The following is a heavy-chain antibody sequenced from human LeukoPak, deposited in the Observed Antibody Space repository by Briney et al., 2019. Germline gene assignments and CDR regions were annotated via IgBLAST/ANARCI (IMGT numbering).Heavy chain of an antibody. D-gene: IGHD6-19*01. CDR2: INPSGGST. J-gene: IGHJ4*02. CDR1: GGTFTSYY. V-gene: IGHV1-46*01. CDR3: ASEVAVEGGYYFDY. Sequence: ASVKVSCKASGGTFTSYYMHWVRQAPGQGLEWMGIINPSGGSTRYAQKLQGRVTMTRDTYARTVYMALSSLRSEDTGVYYCASEVAVEGGYYFDYWGQGTLVTVSS.